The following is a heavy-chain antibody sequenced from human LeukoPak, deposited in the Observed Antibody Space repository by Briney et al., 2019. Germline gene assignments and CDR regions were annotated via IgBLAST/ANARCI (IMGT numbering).Heavy chain of an antibody. CDR3: ARAHPANQRPLRCWFDP. J-gene: IGHJ5*02. CDR2: IYHSGST. Sequence: SETLSLTCTVSGGSISSYYWSWIRQPPGRGLEWIGSIYHSGSTYYNPSLKSRVTISVDTSKNQFSLKLSSVTAADTAVYYCARAHPANQRPLRCWFDPWGQGTLVTVSS. V-gene: IGHV4-38-2*02. D-gene: IGHD1-14*01. CDR1: GGSISSYY.